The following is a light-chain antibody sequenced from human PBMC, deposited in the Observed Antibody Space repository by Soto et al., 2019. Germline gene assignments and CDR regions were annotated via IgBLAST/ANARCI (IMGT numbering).Light chain of an antibody. Sequence: QSVLTQSPSASASLGASVKLTCTLSRGHSSYAIAWHQQQPEKGPRYLMKLNSYGSHSKGDVIPDRFSGSSSGAERYLTISSLQSEDEADYYCQTWGTGIVVFGGGTKLTVL. CDR3: QTWGTGIVV. CDR2: LNSYGSH. V-gene: IGLV4-69*01. J-gene: IGLJ2*01. CDR1: RGHSSYA.